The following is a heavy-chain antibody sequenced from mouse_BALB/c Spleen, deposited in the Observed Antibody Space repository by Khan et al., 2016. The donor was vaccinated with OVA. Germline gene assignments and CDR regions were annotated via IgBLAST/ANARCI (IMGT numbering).Heavy chain of an antibody. CDR1: GYTFTSYW. CDR2: INPSAGYT. Sequence: QVQLQQSGAELAKPGASVKMSCKASGYTFTSYWMYWVKQRPGQGLEWIGYINPSAGYTDYNQKFKDKATLTADKSSSTAYMQLNSLTSEDSAVYYCARDRIDYWGQGTTLTVSS. J-gene: IGHJ2*01. CDR3: ARDRIDY. V-gene: IGHV1-7*01.